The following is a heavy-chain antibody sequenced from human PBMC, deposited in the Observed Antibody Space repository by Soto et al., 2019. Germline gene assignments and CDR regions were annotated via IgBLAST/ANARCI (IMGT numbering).Heavy chain of an antibody. D-gene: IGHD3-16*01. J-gene: IGHJ5*02. CDR1: GFTFSSYW. CDR2: IKQDGSEK. CDR3: ARDRDFMITFGGVIAPNWFDP. V-gene: IGHV3-7*01. Sequence: GGSLRLSCAASGFTFSSYWMSWVRRAPGKGLEWVANIKQDGSEKYYVDSVKGRFTISRDNAKNSLYLQMNSLRAEDTAVYYCARDRDFMITFGGVIAPNWFDPWGQGTLVTVSS.